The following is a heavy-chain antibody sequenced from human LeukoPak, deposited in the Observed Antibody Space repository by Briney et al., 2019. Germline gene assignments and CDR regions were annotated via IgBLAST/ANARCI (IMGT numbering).Heavy chain of an antibody. CDR3: AREVIAAHNWFDP. V-gene: IGHV4-61*02. CDR2: FSTSGST. CDR1: GGSISSASYS. J-gene: IGHJ5*02. D-gene: IGHD6-6*01. Sequence: PSQTLSLTCTVSGGSISSASYSWSWIRQPAGKGLEWIGRFSTSGSTNYNPSLKSRVTVSVDTSKNQFSLNLGSVTAADMAVYYCAREVIAAHNWFDPWGQGTLVTVSS.